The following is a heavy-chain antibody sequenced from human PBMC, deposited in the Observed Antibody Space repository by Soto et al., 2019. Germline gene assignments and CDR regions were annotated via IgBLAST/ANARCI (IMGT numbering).Heavy chain of an antibody. J-gene: IGHJ4*02. CDR3: ARYSGSYSRGLEY. CDR1: GVTFSDHY. CDR2: IRNKANSYNT. V-gene: IGHV3-72*01. D-gene: IGHD1-26*01. Sequence: EVQLVESGGGLVQPGGSLRLSWAASGVTFSDHYMEWVRQAPGKGLEWVGRIRNKANSYNTEYAASVKGRFTISRDDSRNSLYLQMKSLKTEHTAVFYCARYSGSYSRGLEYWGQGTTVIVSS.